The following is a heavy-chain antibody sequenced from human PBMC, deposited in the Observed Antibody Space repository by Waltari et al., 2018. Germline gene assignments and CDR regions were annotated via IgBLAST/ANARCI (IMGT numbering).Heavy chain of an antibody. CDR3: ARAGSTLIWGVAE. V-gene: IGHV1-46*04. D-gene: IGHD2-2*01. CDR2: GNPNGGST. CDR1: GYTFTDFY. J-gene: IGHJ4*02. Sequence: QVQLVQSGAEVKKPGASVKVSCKASGYTFTDFYMHWVRQAPGQGLEWMGIGNPNGGSTTYAQKLQDGVTMTRDTSTGTVYMELSSLRSEDTAVYYCARAGSTLIWGVAEWGQGTLVTVSS.